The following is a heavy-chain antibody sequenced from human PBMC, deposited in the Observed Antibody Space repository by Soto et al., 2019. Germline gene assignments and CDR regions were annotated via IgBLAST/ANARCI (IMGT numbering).Heavy chain of an antibody. Sequence: SVKVSCKASGGTFSSYAISWVRQAPGQGLEWMGGIIPIFGTANYAQKFQGRVTITADESTSTAYMELSSLRSEDTAVYYCARGYCSSTSCLNYYYYGMDVWGRGTTVTVSS. J-gene: IGHJ6*02. CDR1: GGTFSSYA. V-gene: IGHV1-69*13. D-gene: IGHD2-2*01. CDR3: ARGYCSSTSCLNYYYYGMDV. CDR2: IIPIFGTA.